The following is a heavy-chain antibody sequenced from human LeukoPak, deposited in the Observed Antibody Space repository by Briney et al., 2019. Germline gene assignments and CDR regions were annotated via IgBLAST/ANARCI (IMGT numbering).Heavy chain of an antibody. CDR1: GGYIGSYY. J-gene: IGHJ6*04. D-gene: IGHD3-10*01. CDR3: ARTMVRGVVPSVYGMDF. CDR2: IYYSGIT. Sequence: SETLSLTCTVSGGYIGSYYWSRIRQPPGKGLEWIAYIYYSGITNYNPSLKSRLTISLDTSRNQFSLKLSSVTAADTAVYYCARTMVRGVVPSVYGMDFWGKGTTVTVSS. V-gene: IGHV4-59*01.